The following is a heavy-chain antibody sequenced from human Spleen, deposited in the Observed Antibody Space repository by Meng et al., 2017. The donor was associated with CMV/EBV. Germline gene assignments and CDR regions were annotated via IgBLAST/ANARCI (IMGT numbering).Heavy chain of an antibody. V-gene: IGHV4-34*01. D-gene: IGHD2-2*01. CDR1: GWSFSGYY. CDR3: ARGGSVEYQLLTFSRFDP. Sequence: QVQLQQWGAVLLNPSETLSPTCAVYGWSFSGYYWSWIRQPPGKGLEWIGEINHSGSTNYNPSLKSRVTISVDTSKNQFSLKLSSVTAADTAVYYCARGGSVEYQLLTFSRFDPWGQGTLVTVSS. J-gene: IGHJ5*02. CDR2: INHSGST.